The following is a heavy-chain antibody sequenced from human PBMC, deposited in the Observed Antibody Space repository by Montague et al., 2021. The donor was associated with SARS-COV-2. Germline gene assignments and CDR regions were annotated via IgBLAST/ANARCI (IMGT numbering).Heavy chain of an antibody. D-gene: IGHD3-10*01. Sequence: TLSLTCTVSGGSISSDDYYWTWIRQHPGKGLEWIGYIYYSGNTXYNPSLKSRITISVDTSKNQFSLNLDSVTAADTAVYFCAREVRDGRSDTFDLWGQGTMVIVSS. CDR3: AREVRDGRSDTFDL. J-gene: IGHJ3*01. CDR1: GGSISSDDYY. CDR2: IYYSGNT. V-gene: IGHV4-31*03.